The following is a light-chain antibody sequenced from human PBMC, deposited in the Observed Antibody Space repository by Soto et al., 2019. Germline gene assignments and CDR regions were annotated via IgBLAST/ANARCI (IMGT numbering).Light chain of an antibody. CDR2: AAS. Sequence: DIQMTQSPASLSASVGDRVTITCRASQSMRTYLNWYQQKPGKAPNLLIHAASSLQSGVPSRFSGSGSGTDFTLTISSLQHEDFATYYCQQSYSTPWTFGQGTKADNK. CDR1: QSMRTY. CDR3: QQSYSTPWT. V-gene: IGKV1-39*01. J-gene: IGKJ1*01.